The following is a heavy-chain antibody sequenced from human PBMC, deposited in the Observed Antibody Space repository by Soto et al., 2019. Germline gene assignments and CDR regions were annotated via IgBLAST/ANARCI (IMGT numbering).Heavy chain of an antibody. J-gene: IGHJ6*02. D-gene: IGHD2-2*01. V-gene: IGHV1-69*12. CDR2: IFPVFGTA. Sequence: QVQLVQSGAEVKKPGSLVKVSCKASGDTFSRYSISWVRQAPGQGLEWMGGIFPVFGTATYAQKFQGRVLISADESTTTADMELTSLTSEDTAVYYCAVGPSAAAWYSHGMDVWGQGTTVTVSS. CDR1: GDTFSRYS. CDR3: AVGPSAAAWYSHGMDV.